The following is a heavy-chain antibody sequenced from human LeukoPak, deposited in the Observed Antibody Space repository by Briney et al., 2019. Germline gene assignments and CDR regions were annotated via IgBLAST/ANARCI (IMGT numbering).Heavy chain of an antibody. CDR2: ISGSGDST. CDR1: GFTLSSYA. D-gene: IGHD2-21*01. Sequence: RSLRLSCATSGFTLSSYAMHLVRRAPGKGLEGVSAISGSGDSTFYADYLKGRFTISRDKSKNTLYLDMNSLTAEDTAVYYCAKDRAGGAFDDDAFDIWGQGTMVTVSS. J-gene: IGHJ3*02. CDR3: AKDRAGGAFDDDAFDI. V-gene: IGHV3-23*01.